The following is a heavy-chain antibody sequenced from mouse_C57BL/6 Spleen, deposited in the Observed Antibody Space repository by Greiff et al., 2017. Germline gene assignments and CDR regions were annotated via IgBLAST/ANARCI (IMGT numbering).Heavy chain of an antibody. D-gene: IGHD2-2*01. CDR1: GYTFTSYW. CDR2: INPSNGGT. CDR3: ARFPIYYGYDDYAMDY. V-gene: IGHV1-53*01. Sequence: QVHVKQPGTELVKPGASVKLSCKASGYTFTSYWMHWVKQRPGQGLEWIGNINPSNGGTNYNEKLKSKATLTVDKSSSTAYMQLSSLTSEDSAVYYCARFPIYYGYDDYAMDYWGQGTSVTVSS. J-gene: IGHJ4*01.